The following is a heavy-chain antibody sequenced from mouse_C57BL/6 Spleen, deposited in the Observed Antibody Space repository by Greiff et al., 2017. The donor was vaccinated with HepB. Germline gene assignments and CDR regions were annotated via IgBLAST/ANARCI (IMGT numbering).Heavy chain of an antibody. CDR3: GLGREAMDY. D-gene: IGHD4-1*01. J-gene: IGHJ4*01. V-gene: IGHV1-69*01. CDR1: GYTFTSYW. CDR2: IDPSDSYT. Sequence: VQLQQPGAELVMPGASVKLSCKASGYTFTSYWMHWVKQRPGQGLEWIGEIDPSDSYTNYNQKFKGKSTLTVDKSSSTAYMQLSSLTSEDSAVYYCGLGREAMDYWGQGTSVTVSS.